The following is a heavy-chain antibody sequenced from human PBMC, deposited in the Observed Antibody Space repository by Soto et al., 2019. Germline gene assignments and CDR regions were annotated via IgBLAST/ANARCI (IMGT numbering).Heavy chain of an antibody. CDR1: GFTFSSYA. CDR2: ISYDGTNQ. Sequence: QVQLVESGGGVVQPGRSLRLSCAASGFTFSSYAMHWVRQAPGKGLEWVAVISYDGTNQYYADSVKGRFTISRHNSKNTLYLQLTSLRDADTAVYYCARDLVGIRLDYYSGMDVWGQGTTVIVSS. CDR3: ARDLVGIRLDYYSGMDV. V-gene: IGHV3-30-3*01. J-gene: IGHJ6*02. D-gene: IGHD2-21*01.